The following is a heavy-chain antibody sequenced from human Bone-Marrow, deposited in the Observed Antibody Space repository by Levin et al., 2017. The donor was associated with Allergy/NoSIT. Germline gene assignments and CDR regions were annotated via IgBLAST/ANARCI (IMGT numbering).Heavy chain of an antibody. V-gene: IGHV4-38-2*01. CDR1: GYPISSGYY. CDR2: TYHRGSA. J-gene: IGHJ3*01. CDR3: ARSLGSCYGGSCYSGRGDVFDF. Sequence: SETLSLTCGVSGYPISSGYYWGWIRQPPGKGLEWIGSTYHRGSAYPNPSLKSRVTISIDTSRNLISLKLKPVTAADTAVYYCARSLGSCYGGSCYSGRGDVFDFWGQGRMVGVSS. D-gene: IGHD2-15*01.